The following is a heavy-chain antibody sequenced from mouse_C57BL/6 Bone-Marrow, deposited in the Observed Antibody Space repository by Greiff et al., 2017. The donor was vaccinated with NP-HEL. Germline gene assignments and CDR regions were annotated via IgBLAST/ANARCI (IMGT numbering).Heavy chain of an antibody. CDR3: ARGDSSGYLIDY. V-gene: IGHV1-64*01. Sequence: QVQLQQPGAELVKPGASVKLSCKASGYTFTSYWMHWVKQRPGQGLEWIGMIHPNSGSTNYNEKFKSKATLTVDKSSSTAYMKLSSLTSEDSAVYYCARGDSSGYLIDYWGQGTTLTVSS. D-gene: IGHD3-2*02. CDR1: GYTFTSYW. J-gene: IGHJ2*01. CDR2: IHPNSGST.